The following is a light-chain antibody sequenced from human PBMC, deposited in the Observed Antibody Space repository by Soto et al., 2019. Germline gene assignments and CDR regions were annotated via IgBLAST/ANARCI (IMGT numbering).Light chain of an antibody. Sequence: DIQMTQSPSTLSASIGDRVTITCRASQSVDSWLAWYKQQPGKAPKLLIYRASTLQTGVPSRFSGTGSGTHFTLTISSLQPDDFATYYCQHYNDYSRVFGQGTKVEIK. CDR3: QHYNDYSRV. V-gene: IGKV1-5*03. CDR1: QSVDSW. CDR2: RAS. J-gene: IGKJ1*01.